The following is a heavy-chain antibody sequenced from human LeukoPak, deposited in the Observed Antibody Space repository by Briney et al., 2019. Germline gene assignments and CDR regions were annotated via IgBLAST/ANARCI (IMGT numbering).Heavy chain of an antibody. CDR2: INSNGGSI. D-gene: IGHD3-10*01. CDR3: VKVPSSRGGDQ. CDR1: GYTFSIYA. J-gene: IGHJ4*02. V-gene: IGHV3-64D*09. Sequence: GGSLRLSCSASGYTFSIYATYWVRQALGKGLEYLLGINSNGGSIHYAESAKGRFTLSRDNSNNTLYLQMSSLRGEDRAVYYCVKVPSSRGGDQWGQGCLVTVSS.